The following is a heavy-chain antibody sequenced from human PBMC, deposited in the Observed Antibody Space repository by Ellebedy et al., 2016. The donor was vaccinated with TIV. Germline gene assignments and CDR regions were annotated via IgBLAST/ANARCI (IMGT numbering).Heavy chain of an antibody. Sequence: AASVKVSCKASGYTFTSYGISWVRQAPGQGLEWMGWISAYNGNTNYAQKLQGRVTMTTDTSTSTAYMELRSLRSHDTAVYYGARGGQPRYYDSSGAPEYFQHWGQGTLVTVSS. D-gene: IGHD3-22*01. CDR3: ARGGQPRYYDSSGAPEYFQH. J-gene: IGHJ1*01. CDR2: ISAYNGNT. CDR1: GYTFTSYG. V-gene: IGHV1-18*01.